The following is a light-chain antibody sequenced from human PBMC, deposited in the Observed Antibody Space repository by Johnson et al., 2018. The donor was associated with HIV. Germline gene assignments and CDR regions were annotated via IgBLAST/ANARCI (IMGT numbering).Light chain of an antibody. J-gene: IGLJ1*01. CDR2: DNN. CDR1: SSNIGNNY. Sequence: QSVLTQPPSVSAAPGQKVTISCSGSSSNIGNNYVSWYQHLPGKAPKLLIYDNNKRHSWIPDRFSGSKSGTSATLGITGLQTGDEADYYCGTWDTSLSAVYVFGTGTKVTVL. CDR3: GTWDTSLSAVYV. V-gene: IGLV1-51*01.